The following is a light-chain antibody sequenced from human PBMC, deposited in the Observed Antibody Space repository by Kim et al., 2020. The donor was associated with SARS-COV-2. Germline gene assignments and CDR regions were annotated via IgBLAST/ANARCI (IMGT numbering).Light chain of an antibody. CDR2: LNSDGSH. CDR1: SCHSRNA. Sequence: QLVLTQSPSASASLGPSVKLTCTLSSCHSRNAIAWHYQQPAGGPRYLMNLNSDGSHTKGAGIPYRFWGSTSGAQRFRGLSTLQSEDEADYYCQTWDTGIHVFGGGTQLTVL. J-gene: IGLJ2*01. CDR3: QTWDTGIHV. V-gene: IGLV4-69*01.